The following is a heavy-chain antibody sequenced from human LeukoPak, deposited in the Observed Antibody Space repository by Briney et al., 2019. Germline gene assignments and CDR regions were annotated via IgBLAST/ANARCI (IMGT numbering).Heavy chain of an antibody. CDR1: GGSFSGYY. D-gene: IGHD1-26*01. CDR2: INHSGST. J-gene: IGHJ6*02. Sequence: PSETLSLTCAVYGGSFSGYYWSWIRQPPGKGLEWIGEINHSGSTNYNPSLKSRVTISVDTSKNQFSLKLSSVTAADTAVYYCARQVGRGSYYYGMDVWGQGTTVTVSS. CDR3: ARQVGRGSYYYGMDV. V-gene: IGHV4-34*01.